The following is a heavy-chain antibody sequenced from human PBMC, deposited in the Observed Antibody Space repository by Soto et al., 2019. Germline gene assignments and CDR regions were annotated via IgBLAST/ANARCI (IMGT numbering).Heavy chain of an antibody. CDR1: GFTFSSYA. CDR2: ISGSGGST. D-gene: IGHD6-19*01. CDR3: AKRGAGHYFPY. Sequence: EAQLLESGGGLVQPGGSRRLSCAASGFTFSSYAMSWVRQAPGKGLEWVSVISGSGGSTYYADSVKGRFTISRDNSKNTLYLQMTSLRAADTAVYYCAKRGAGHYFPYWGPGTLVPVSS. J-gene: IGHJ4*02. V-gene: IGHV3-23*01.